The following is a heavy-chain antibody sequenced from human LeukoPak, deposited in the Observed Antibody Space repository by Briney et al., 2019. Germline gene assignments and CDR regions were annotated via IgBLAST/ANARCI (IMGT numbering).Heavy chain of an antibody. J-gene: IGHJ6*03. V-gene: IGHV4-61*02. CDR2: IHKSGST. CDR1: GGSISSVSHY. D-gene: IGHD6-19*01. Sequence: SETLSLTCTVSGGSISSVSHYWSWIRQPAGKGLEWIGRIHKSGSTNYNPSLKSRVTISVDTSKNQFSLRLSSVTAADTAVYYCARHSGWYEIDYYYYMDVWGKGTTVTVSS. CDR3: ARHSGWYEIDYYYYMDV.